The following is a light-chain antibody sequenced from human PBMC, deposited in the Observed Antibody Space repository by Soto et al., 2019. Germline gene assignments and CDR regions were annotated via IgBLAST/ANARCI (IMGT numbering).Light chain of an antibody. CDR2: DAS. J-gene: IGKJ1*01. Sequence: DIQMTQSPSTLSASVGDRVTITCRASQSISSWLAWYQQKPGKAPKLLIYDASNLESGVPSRFSGSGSGTLFTLTISSLQPDDFATYYCQQYNSYSWTFGQGTKVEIK. CDR3: QQYNSYSWT. V-gene: IGKV1-5*01. CDR1: QSISSW.